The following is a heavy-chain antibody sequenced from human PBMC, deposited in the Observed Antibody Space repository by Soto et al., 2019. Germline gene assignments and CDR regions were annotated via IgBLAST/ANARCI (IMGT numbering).Heavy chain of an antibody. CDR3: ARETPYYGDYVFDY. V-gene: IGHV3-7*01. CDR2: IKQDGSEK. D-gene: IGHD4-17*01. J-gene: IGHJ4*02. Sequence: GGSLRLSCAASGFTFSSYWMSWVRQAPGKGLEWVANIKQDGSEKYYVDSVKGRFTISRDNAKNSLYLQMNSLRAEDTAVYYCARETPYYGDYVFDYWGQGTLVTVSS. CDR1: GFTFSSYW.